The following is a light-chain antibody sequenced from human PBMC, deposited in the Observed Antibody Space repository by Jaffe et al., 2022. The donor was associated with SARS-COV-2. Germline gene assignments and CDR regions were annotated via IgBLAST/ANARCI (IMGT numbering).Light chain of an antibody. Sequence: IVLTQSPGTLSLSPGERAPLSCRASQSVSDSFLAWYQQKPGQAPRLLIYDASNRAAGIPDRFSGSGSGTDFTLTISRLEPEDSAVYYCQQYRSPPYTFGQGTRLEIK. CDR2: DAS. CDR1: QSVSDSF. J-gene: IGKJ2*01. CDR3: QQYRSPPYT. V-gene: IGKV3-20*01.